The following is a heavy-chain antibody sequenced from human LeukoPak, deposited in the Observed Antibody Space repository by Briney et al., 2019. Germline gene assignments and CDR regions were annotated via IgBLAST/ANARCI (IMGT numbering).Heavy chain of an antibody. D-gene: IGHD2-2*02. J-gene: IGHJ4*02. V-gene: IGHV5-51*01. Sequence: GESLKISCKGSGYSFTSYWIGWVRQMPGKGLEWMGIIYPGDSDTSYSPSFQGQVTISADKSISTAYLQWSSLKASDTAMYYCARQVPAAIGGFEVWGQGTLVTVSS. CDR3: ARQVPAAIGGFEV. CDR1: GYSFTSYW. CDR2: IYPGDSDT.